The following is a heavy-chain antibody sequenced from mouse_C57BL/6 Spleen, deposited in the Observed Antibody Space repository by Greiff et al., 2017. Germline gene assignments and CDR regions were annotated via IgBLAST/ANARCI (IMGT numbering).Heavy chain of an antibody. V-gene: IGHV5-4*01. CDR2: ISDGGSYT. CDR1: GFTFSSYA. D-gene: IGHD1-1*01. CDR3: ARESYGGNFDY. J-gene: IGHJ2*01. Sequence: VKLVESGGGLVKPGGSLKLSCAASGFTFSSYAMSWVRQTPEKRLEWVATISDGGSYTYYPDNVKGRFTISRDNAKNNLYLQMSHLKSEDTAMYYCARESYGGNFDYWGQGTTLTVSS.